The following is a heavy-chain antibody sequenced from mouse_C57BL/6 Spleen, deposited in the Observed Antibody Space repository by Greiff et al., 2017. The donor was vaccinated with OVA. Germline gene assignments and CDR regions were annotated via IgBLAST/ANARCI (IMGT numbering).Heavy chain of an antibody. CDR1: GYSITSGYY. J-gene: IGHJ4*01. CDR3: ARDVLLRGSYYYAMDY. Sequence: EVKLQESGPGLVKPSQSLSLTCSVTGYSITSGYYWNWIRQFPGNKLEWMGYISYDGSNNYNPSLKNRISITRDTSKNQFFLKLNSVTTEDTATYYCARDVLLRGSYYYAMDYWGQGTSVTVSS. V-gene: IGHV3-6*01. D-gene: IGHD2-10*01. CDR2: ISYDGSN.